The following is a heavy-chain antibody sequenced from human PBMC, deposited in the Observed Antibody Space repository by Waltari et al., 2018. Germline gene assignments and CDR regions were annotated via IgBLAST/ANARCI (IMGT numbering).Heavy chain of an antibody. D-gene: IGHD3-10*01. V-gene: IGHV5-51*01. CDR2: IYPRDSDT. J-gene: IGHJ4*02. CDR1: GYSFTSYW. Sequence: EVQLVQSGAQVKKPGESLKISCKSSGYSFTSYWISWVRQMPGKGLEWMGIIYPRDSDTRYSPSFQGQVTLSADKSISTAYLQWSSLKASDTAMYYCARTLAGSGSYFPDFWGPGTQVTVSS. CDR3: ARTLAGSGSYFPDF.